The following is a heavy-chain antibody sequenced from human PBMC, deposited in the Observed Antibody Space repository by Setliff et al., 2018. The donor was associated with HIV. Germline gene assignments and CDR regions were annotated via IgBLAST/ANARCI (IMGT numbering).Heavy chain of an antibody. V-gene: IGHV4-39*01. D-gene: IGHD3-3*01. J-gene: IGHJ3*02. CDR2: IYYSGNT. CDR3: ARQSGYTRGWDIFGLVAGSFDI. Sequence: LSLTCNVSDGSISGSSYYWAWIRQPPGKGLEWIGTIYYSGNTYYRPSLKSRVTVSIDTSKNQFSLRLNSVTAADTAVYYCARQSGYTRGWDIFGLVAGSFDIWGQGTMVTVSS. CDR1: DGSISGSSYY.